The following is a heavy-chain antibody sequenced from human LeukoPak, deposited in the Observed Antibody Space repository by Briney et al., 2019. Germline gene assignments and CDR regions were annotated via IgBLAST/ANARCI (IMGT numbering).Heavy chain of an antibody. V-gene: IGHV4-34*01. J-gene: IGHJ6*03. CDR3: ARGLCSGGSCYSPYYYYYMDV. CDR1: GGSFSGYY. Sequence: PSETLSLTCAVYGGSFSGYYWSWIRQPPGKGLEWTGEINHSGSTNYNPSLKSRVTISVDTSKNQFSLKLSSVTAADTAVYYCARGLCSGGSCYSPYYYYYMDVWGKGTTVTVSS. D-gene: IGHD2-15*01. CDR2: INHSGST.